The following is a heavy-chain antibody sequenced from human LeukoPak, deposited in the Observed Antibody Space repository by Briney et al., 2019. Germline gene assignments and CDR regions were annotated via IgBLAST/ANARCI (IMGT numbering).Heavy chain of an antibody. CDR1: GGSISSSSYY. J-gene: IGHJ4*02. CDR3: ARGGWATVTSNYFDY. Sequence: SETLSLTCSVSGGSISSSSYYWGWIRQPPGKGLEWVGSMYYSGRTYYNPSLKSRVTISVDTSKKQFSLKLSAVTAADTAVYYCARGGWATVTSNYFDYWGQGTLVTVSS. V-gene: IGHV4-39*01. CDR2: MYYSGRT. D-gene: IGHD4-17*01.